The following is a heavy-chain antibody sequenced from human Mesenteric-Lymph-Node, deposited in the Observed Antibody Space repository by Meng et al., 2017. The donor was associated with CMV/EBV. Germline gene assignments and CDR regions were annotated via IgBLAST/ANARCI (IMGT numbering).Heavy chain of an antibody. Sequence: GESLKISCVASGLAIRNNYMNWVRQAPGKGLEWVSVIYSDERTYYADSVKGRFTISRDNAKNSLYLQMNSLRAEDTAVYYCARGRRVITIFGVPSANPNYYGMDVWGQGTTVTVSS. D-gene: IGHD3-3*01. CDR3: ARGRRVITIFGVPSANPNYYGMDV. V-gene: IGHV3-66*01. J-gene: IGHJ6*02. CDR1: GLAIRNNY. CDR2: IYSDERT.